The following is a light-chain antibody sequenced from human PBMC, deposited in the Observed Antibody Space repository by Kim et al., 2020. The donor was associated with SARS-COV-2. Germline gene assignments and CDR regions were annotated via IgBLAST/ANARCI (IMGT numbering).Light chain of an antibody. J-gene: IGKJ4*01. Sequence: EIVLTQSPGTLSLSPGERVTLSCRASQSVSSNYLAWYQQKPGQAPRLLIYGASSRATGIPDRFSGSGSGTDFTLTISRLGPEDFAVYYCQQYGGSVTFGGGTKVDIK. CDR3: QQYGGSVT. V-gene: IGKV3-20*01. CDR2: GAS. CDR1: QSVSSNY.